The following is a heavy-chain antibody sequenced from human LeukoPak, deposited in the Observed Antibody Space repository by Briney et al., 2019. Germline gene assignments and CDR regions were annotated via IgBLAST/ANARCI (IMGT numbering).Heavy chain of an antibody. CDR1: SGSINSYY. CDR3: ARVPIDRDYPQTFDY. CDR2: IYYSGST. Sequence: PSETLSLTCTVSSGSINSYYWSWIRQPPGKELEGIGYIYYSGSTNYNPSLKSRITISVDTSKNQFSLKLSSVTAAETAVDYCARVPIDRDYPQTFDYWGQGTLVTVSS. V-gene: IGHV4-59*01. J-gene: IGHJ4*02. D-gene: IGHD4-11*01.